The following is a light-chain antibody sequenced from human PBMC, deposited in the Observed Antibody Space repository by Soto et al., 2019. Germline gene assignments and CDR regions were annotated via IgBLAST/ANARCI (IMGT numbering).Light chain of an antibody. CDR3: SSYTSSSTPHVV. J-gene: IGLJ2*01. V-gene: IGLV2-14*01. CDR2: DVS. Sequence: QSVLTQPASGSGSPGQSITISCTGTSSDVGGYNYVSWYQQHPGKAPKLMIYDVSNRPSGVSNRFSGSKSGNTASLTISGLQAEDEADYYCSSYTSSSTPHVVFGGGTQLTVL. CDR1: SSDVGGYNY.